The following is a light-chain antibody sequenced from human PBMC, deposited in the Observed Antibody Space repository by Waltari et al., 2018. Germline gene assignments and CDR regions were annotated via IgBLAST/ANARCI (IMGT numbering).Light chain of an antibody. V-gene: IGKV1-9*01. Sequence: IQLTQSPSSLSASVGDRVTITCRASQGISSYLAWYQPKPGKAPKLLIYSASTLQSGVPSRFSGSGSGTDFTLTINSLQPEDFAAYYCQQFNIYPYTFGQGTKLEIK. J-gene: IGKJ2*01. CDR3: QQFNIYPYT. CDR1: QGISSY. CDR2: SAS.